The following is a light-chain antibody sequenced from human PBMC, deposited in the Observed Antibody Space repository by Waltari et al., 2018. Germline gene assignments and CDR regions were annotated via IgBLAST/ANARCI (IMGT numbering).Light chain of an antibody. V-gene: IGLV3-21*04. CDR3: QVWDTNSDVVV. Sequence: SYVLTQPPSLSVAPGQTARLPCGGNDIGGKSVHWSQQKPCQAPVLVIYYVSDRPSGIPERFSASNVGNAATLTISRVEAGDEADYYCQVWDTNSDVVVFGGGTFLTVL. CDR1: DIGGKS. CDR2: YVS. J-gene: IGLJ2*01.